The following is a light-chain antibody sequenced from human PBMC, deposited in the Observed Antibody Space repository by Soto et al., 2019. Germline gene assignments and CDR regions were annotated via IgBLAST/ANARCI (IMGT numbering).Light chain of an antibody. CDR3: QKYDTAPQT. CDR1: QGIIDY. Sequence: DIQMTQSPSSLSASVGDTVTITCRASQGIIDYLAWYQQRPGKAPTLLIYAASTLHTGVPSRFSGSGAGTDFTLTIRSLQPEDVATYYCQKYDTAPQTFGPGTKVEIK. J-gene: IGKJ1*01. CDR2: AAS. V-gene: IGKV1-27*01.